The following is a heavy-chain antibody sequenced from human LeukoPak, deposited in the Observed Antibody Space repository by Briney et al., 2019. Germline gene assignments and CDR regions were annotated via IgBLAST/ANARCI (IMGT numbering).Heavy chain of an antibody. CDR2: IYYSGTT. CDR3: ARDFGSSQTLLDY. V-gene: IGHV4-39*07. J-gene: IGHJ4*02. Sequence: SETLSLTCTVSGGSISSSSYYWGWIRQPPGKGLEWIGSIYYSGTTYYNPSLKSRVTISVDPSKNQFSLKLSSVTAADTAVYYCARDFGSSQTLLDYWGQGTLVTVSS. CDR1: GGSISSSSYY. D-gene: IGHD6-6*01.